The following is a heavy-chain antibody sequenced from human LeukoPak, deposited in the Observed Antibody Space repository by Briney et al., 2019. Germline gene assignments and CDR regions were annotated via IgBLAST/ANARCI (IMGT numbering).Heavy chain of an antibody. Sequence: ASVKVSCKASGGTFSSYAISWVRQAPGQGLEWTGGIIPIFGTANYAQTFQDRVTITADESTSTAYMELSSLRSEDTAVYYCARGAPSGWYIFQHWGQGTLVTVSS. CDR3: ARGAPSGWYIFQH. V-gene: IGHV1-69*01. J-gene: IGHJ1*01. CDR2: IIPIFGTA. D-gene: IGHD6-19*01. CDR1: GGTFSSYA.